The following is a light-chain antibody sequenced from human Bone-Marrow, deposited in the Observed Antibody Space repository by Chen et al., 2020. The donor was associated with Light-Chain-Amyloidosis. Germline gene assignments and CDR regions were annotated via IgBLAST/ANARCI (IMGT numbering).Light chain of an antibody. Sequence: SYELTQPPSVSVSPGQTASITCSGDKLGDKYVCWYQQKPGQSPALVIYENRKRPSGIPERFSGSNSGKTATLTISGTQAMDEADYYCQAWDSSTVVFGGGTRLTVL. J-gene: IGLJ2*01. V-gene: IGLV3-1*01. CDR3: QAWDSSTVV. CDR1: KLGDKY. CDR2: ENR.